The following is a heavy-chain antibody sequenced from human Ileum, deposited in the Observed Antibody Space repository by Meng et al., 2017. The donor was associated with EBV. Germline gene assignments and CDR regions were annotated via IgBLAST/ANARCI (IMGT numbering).Heavy chain of an antibody. CDR3: ARDSGYTRSWSGDY. V-gene: IGHV7-4-1*02. J-gene: IGHJ4*02. CDR2: ISTNTGNP. D-gene: IGHD6-13*01. CDR1: GYTFTRNA. Sequence: LVQSGSELKKPGASVKVSCKASGYTFTRNAINWVRQAPGQGLEWMGWISTNTGNPTYAQGFAGRFVFSLDTSVSTAYLQISGLKAEDTAIYYCARDSGYTRSWSGDYWGQGTLVTVSS.